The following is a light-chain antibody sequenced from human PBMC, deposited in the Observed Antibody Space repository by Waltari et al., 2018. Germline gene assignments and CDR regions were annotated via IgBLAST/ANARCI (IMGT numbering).Light chain of an antibody. CDR2: DVT. Sequence: QSALTQPRSVSGSPGQSVTISCTGTSRDVGGYNYVPWYQQHPAKAPKLMIYDVTKRPSGVPDRFSASKSGNTASPTISGLQTEDEADYYCCSYAGSYTLLFGGGTKLTVL. CDR1: SRDVGGYNY. J-gene: IGLJ3*02. V-gene: IGLV2-11*01. CDR3: CSYAGSYTLL.